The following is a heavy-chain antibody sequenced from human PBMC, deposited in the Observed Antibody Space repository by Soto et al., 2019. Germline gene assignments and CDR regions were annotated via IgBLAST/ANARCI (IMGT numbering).Heavy chain of an antibody. V-gene: IGHV3-48*03. Sequence: PXGPLLIACSVFGFTFSSYEMNWVRQAPGKGLEWVSYIGTSGKTIYYADSVRVRFTISRDNAKNSLYLQMNSLRAEDTAVYFCARDPAIYSGKFDYGLDVWGRGTKVTVSS. CDR2: IGTSGKTI. CDR3: ARDPAIYSGKFDYGLDV. D-gene: IGHD4-4*01. J-gene: IGHJ6*02. CDR1: GFTFSSYE.